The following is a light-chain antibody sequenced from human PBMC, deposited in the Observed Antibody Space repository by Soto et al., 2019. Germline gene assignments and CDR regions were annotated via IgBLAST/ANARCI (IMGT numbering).Light chain of an antibody. CDR3: SSYTSSSTRV. V-gene: IGLV2-14*01. Sequence: QSALTQPASESGCPGQSITISCTGTSSDVGGYNYVSWYQQHPGKAPKLMIYDVSNRPSGVSNRFSGSKSGNTASLTISGLQAEDEADYYCSSYTSSSTRVFGGGTKVTVL. J-gene: IGLJ3*02. CDR2: DVS. CDR1: SSDVGGYNY.